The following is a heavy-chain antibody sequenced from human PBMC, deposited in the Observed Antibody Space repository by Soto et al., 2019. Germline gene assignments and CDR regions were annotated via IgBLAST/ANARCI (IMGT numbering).Heavy chain of an antibody. CDR1: GFTFSSYG. D-gene: IGHD1-26*01. V-gene: IGHV3-30*18. Sequence: GGSLRLSCAASGFTFSSYGMHWVRQAPGKGLEWVAVISYDGSNKYYADSVKGRFSISRDNSKNTLYLQTNSLTAEDTAVYYCAKDIPLREVRPTNWFDPWGQGTLVTAS. CDR2: ISYDGSNK. CDR3: AKDIPLREVRPTNWFDP. J-gene: IGHJ5*02.